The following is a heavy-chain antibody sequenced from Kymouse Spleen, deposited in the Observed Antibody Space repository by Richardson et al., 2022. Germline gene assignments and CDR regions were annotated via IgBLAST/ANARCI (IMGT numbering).Heavy chain of an antibody. CDR3: AREGGSGSYRYYYYYGMDV. D-gene: IGHD3-10*01. J-gene: IGHJ6*02. CDR2: ISSSSSYI. CDR1: GFTFSSYS. Sequence: EVQLVESGGGLVKPGGSLRLSCAASGFTFSSYSMNWVRQAPGKGLEWVSSISSSSSYIYYADSVKGRFTISRDNAKNSLYLQMNSLRAEDTAVYYCAREGGSGSYRYYYYYGMDVWGQGTTVTVSS. V-gene: IGHV3-21*03.